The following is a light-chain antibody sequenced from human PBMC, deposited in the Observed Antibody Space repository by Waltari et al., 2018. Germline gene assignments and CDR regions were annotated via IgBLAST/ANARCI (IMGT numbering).Light chain of an antibody. CDR3: QQSFITPLT. CDR2: AAS. CDR1: QSINSH. V-gene: IGKV1-39*01. Sequence: DVQMTQSPSSLSAVVGDRVTITCRASQSINSHLNWYQQKPGKAPNLLIYAASSVQTGVPSRFSGSGSGTDFTLTISSLQPEDFATYYCQQSFITPLTFGGGTKVEI. J-gene: IGKJ4*01.